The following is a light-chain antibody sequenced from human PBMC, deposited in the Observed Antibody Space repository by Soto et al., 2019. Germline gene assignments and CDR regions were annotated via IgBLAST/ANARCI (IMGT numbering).Light chain of an antibody. CDR1: QSVATN. CDR3: QQYNDWPFT. CDR2: GAS. Sequence: TVLTQSPATLSVSPGERATLSCRAAQSVATNLAWYQQNPGQPPRLLIYGASTRAAGIPARFSGSGSGTDFTLTISSLQSEDFALYFCQQYNDWPFTFGPGTKVDI. V-gene: IGKV3-15*01. J-gene: IGKJ3*01.